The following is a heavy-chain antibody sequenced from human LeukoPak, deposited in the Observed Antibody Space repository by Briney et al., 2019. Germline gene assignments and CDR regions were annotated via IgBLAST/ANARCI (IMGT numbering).Heavy chain of an antibody. V-gene: IGHV3-23*01. CDR3: AKVFDYVYVWGSYRYGPFDY. J-gene: IGHJ4*02. Sequence: GALRLSCAASGFTFSSYSMRRFRHAPGKGREGGSAISGSGGSTYYADSVKGRFTISRDNSKNTLYLQMNSLRAEDTAVYYCAKVFDYVYVWGSYRYGPFDYWGQGTLVTVSS. CDR2: ISGSGGST. D-gene: IGHD3-16*02. CDR1: GFTFSSYS.